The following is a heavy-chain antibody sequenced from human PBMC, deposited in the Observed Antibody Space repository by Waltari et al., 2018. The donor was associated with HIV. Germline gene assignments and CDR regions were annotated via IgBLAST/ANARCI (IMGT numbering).Heavy chain of an antibody. J-gene: IGHJ4*02. V-gene: IGHV3-23*01. CDR2: IRQMGETT. CDR3: ANDSMGAIDVEDYFDF. D-gene: IGHD1-26*01. CDR1: GFIFSNYA. Sequence: EVQQLESGGGLVQPGGSLRLSCAISGFIFSNYAMSWVRQAPGKGRDWVGTIRQMGETTYYAVTVAARFTTSRVNSRDRLCRQMNGLRADDTAVYYGANDSMGAIDVEDYFDFWGQGTLVTVSS.